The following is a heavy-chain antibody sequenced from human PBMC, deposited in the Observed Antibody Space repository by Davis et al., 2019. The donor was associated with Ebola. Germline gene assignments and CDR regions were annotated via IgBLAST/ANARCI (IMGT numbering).Heavy chain of an antibody. CDR3: ARDWAGLDV. J-gene: IGHJ6*04. Sequence: GESLKISCAASGFTFSSYYMNWVRQAPGKGLEWVATIPHVGSEKYYVDSVKGRFTSSRDNAKNSVYLQMNSLRVEDTAVYYCARDWAGLDVWGRGTTVTVSS. V-gene: IGHV3-7*01. D-gene: IGHD3-16*01. CDR2: IPHVGSEK. CDR1: GFTFSSYY.